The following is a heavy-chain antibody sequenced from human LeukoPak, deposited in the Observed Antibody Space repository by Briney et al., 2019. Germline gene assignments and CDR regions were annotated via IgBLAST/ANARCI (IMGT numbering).Heavy chain of an antibody. CDR1: GGSISSYY. CDR3: ARTNVAGYYNAFDI. D-gene: IGHD3-9*01. Sequence: SETLSLTCTVSGGSISSYYWSWIRQPPGKGLEWIGYIYYSGSTNYNPSLKSRVTISVDTSKNQFPLKLSSVTAADTAVYYCARTNVAGYYNAFDIWGQGTMVTVSS. V-gene: IGHV4-59*08. J-gene: IGHJ3*02. CDR2: IYYSGST.